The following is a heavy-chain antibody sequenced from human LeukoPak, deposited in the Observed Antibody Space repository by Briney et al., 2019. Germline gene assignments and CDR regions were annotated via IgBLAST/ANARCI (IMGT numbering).Heavy chain of an antibody. CDR1: GGSISSYY. D-gene: IGHD5-18*01. V-gene: IGHV4-59*08. J-gene: IGHJ4*02. CDR2: IYYSGST. CDR3: ARHVGYLDY. Sequence: NPSETLSLTCTVSGGSISSYYWSWIRQPPGKGLEWIGYIYYSGSTNYNPSLKSRVTISVDTSKNRFSLKLSSVAAADTAVYYCARHVGYLDYWGQGTLVTVSS.